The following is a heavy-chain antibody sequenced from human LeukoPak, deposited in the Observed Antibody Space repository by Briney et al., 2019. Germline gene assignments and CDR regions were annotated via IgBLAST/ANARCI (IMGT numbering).Heavy chain of an antibody. D-gene: IGHD3-3*01. V-gene: IGHV3-30*02. Sequence: GGSLRLSCAASGFTFSNYGMHWVRQAPGKGLEWVAFIRYDGGNKYYADSVKGRFTISRDNSKRTLFLQMNSLRAEDTAFYYCAKAELGVDTFFDYWGQGTLVTVSS. CDR1: GFTFSNYG. CDR2: IRYDGGNK. CDR3: AKAELGVDTFFDY. J-gene: IGHJ4*02.